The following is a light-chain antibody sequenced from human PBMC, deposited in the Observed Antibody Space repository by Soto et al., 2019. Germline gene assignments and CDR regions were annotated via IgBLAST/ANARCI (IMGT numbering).Light chain of an antibody. V-gene: IGLV1-44*01. Sequence: QSALTQPPSASGTPGQRVTISCSGSSSNIGSNSVNWYQQLPGTAPKLLIYSNDRRPSGVPDRFSGSKSGTSASLAISGLQSEDEADYYCGAWDSRLSAYVFGTGTKVTVL. CDR3: GAWDSRLSAYV. J-gene: IGLJ1*01. CDR2: SND. CDR1: SSNIGSNS.